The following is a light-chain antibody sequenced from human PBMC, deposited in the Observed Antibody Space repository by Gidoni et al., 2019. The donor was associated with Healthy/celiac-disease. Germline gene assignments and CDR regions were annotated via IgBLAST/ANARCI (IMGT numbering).Light chain of an antibody. J-gene: IGKJ3*01. V-gene: IGKV3-20*01. CDR3: QQYGSSPLFT. CDR1: QSVSSSY. Sequence: EIVLTQSPGTLSLPPGERATLSCRASQSVSSSYLAWYQQKPGQAPRLLIYGASSRATGIPDRFSGSGSGTDFTLTISRLEPEDFAVYYCQQYGSSPLFTFGHXTKVDIK. CDR2: GAS.